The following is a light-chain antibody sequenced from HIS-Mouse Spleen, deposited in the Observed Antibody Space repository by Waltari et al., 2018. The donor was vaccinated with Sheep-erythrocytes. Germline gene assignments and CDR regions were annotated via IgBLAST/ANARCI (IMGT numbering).Light chain of an antibody. CDR1: SSDVGGYNY. CDR3: CSYAGSYNHV. Sequence: QSALTQPRSVSGSPGQSVTISCTGTSSDVGGYNYVSWYQQHPGKAPKLMIYDVSKRPSAVPDRFSGSKSGNTASLTISGLQAADEADYYCCSYAGSYNHVFATGTKVTVL. V-gene: IGLV2-11*01. CDR2: DVS. J-gene: IGLJ1*01.